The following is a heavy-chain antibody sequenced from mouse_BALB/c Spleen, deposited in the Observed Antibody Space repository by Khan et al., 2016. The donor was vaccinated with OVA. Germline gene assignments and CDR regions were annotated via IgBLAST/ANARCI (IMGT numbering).Heavy chain of an antibody. V-gene: IGHV3-2*02. Sequence: EVQLVESGPGLVKPSQSLSLTCTVTGYSITSDYACNWIRQFPGNKLECMGYISYSGSTNYKPALKSRISITRDTSKNQFFLQLNSVTTEDTATYYCARDGSRYNYAMDYWGQGTSVTVSS. J-gene: IGHJ4*01. D-gene: IGHD2-3*01. CDR3: ARDGSRYNYAMDY. CDR2: ISYSGST. CDR1: GYSITSDYA.